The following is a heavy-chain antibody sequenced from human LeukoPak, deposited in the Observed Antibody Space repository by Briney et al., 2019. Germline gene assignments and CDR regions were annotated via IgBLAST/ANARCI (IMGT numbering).Heavy chain of an antibody. D-gene: IGHD5-12*01. J-gene: IGHJ4*02. V-gene: IGHV1-18*01. CDR2: ISAQNGNT. Sequence: ASVKVSCKSSGYMFTSHGIHWLRQAPGQGLEWMGWISAQNGNTNYMQQFLGRVTMTRDTSASTAYMELGSLKSDDTAVYYCARESNGGYGFDYWGQGTPVTVAS. CDR1: GYMFTSHG. CDR3: ARESNGGYGFDY.